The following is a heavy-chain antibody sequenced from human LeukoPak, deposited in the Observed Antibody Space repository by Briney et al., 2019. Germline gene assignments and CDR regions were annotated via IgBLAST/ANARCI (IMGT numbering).Heavy chain of an antibody. V-gene: IGHV1-18*04. Sequence: ASVKVSCKASGYTFTGTYIYWVRQAPGRGLEWMGCISAYNGNTNYAQKLQGRVTMTTDTSTSTAYMELRSLRSDDTAVYYCATFYYDSTGYYYLWEIWGQGTLVTVSS. J-gene: IGHJ4*02. D-gene: IGHD3-22*01. CDR1: GYTFTGTY. CDR2: ISAYNGNT. CDR3: ATFYYDSTGYYYLWEI.